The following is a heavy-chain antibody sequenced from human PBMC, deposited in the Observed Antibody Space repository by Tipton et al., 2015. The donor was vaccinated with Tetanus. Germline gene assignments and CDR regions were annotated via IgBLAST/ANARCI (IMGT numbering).Heavy chain of an antibody. Sequence: QSGPEVKKPGASVKVSCKAFAYAFTSYDLNWVRLAPGQGLEWVGWISPYNGNTNYGQKFQGRVTMTTETSTSTAYMELRSLRSDDTAVYFCARDYSIPYYFDHWGQGTRVIVSS. CDR3: ARDYSIPYYFDH. CDR1: AYAFTSYD. D-gene: IGHD4-11*01. J-gene: IGHJ4*02. V-gene: IGHV1-18*01. CDR2: ISPYNGNT.